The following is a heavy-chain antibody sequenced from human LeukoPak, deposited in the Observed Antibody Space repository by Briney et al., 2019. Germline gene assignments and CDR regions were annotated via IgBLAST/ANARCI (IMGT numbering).Heavy chain of an antibody. CDR3: ARGGATVTTLYYYYMDV. CDR1: GFTFDDYA. Sequence: GGSLRLSCAASGFTFDDYAMHWVRQAPGKGLEWVSGISWNSGSIGYVDSVKGRFTISRDNAKNSLYLQMNSLRAEDTAVYYCARGGATVTTLYYYYMDVWGKGTTVTVSS. V-gene: IGHV3-9*01. J-gene: IGHJ6*03. CDR2: ISWNSGSI. D-gene: IGHD4-11*01.